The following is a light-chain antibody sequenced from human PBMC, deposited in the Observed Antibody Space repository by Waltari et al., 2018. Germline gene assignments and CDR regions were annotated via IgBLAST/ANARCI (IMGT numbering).Light chain of an antibody. CDR1: ALPKKY. Sequence: SYELTQPPSVSVSPGQTASITCSGDALPKKYAYWYQQKSGQAPVLVIYEDSKRPSGIPERFSGSSSGTMATLTISGAQVEDEADYYCYSTDNSANFNVVFGGGTKLTVL. CDR3: YSTDNSANFNVV. V-gene: IGLV3-10*01. CDR2: EDS. J-gene: IGLJ2*01.